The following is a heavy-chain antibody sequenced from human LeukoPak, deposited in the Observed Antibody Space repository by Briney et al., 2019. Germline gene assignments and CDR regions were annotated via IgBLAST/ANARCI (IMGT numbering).Heavy chain of an antibody. CDR2: IIPILGIA. CDR3: ARDPVGATTSFHY. J-gene: IGHJ4*02. V-gene: IGHV1-69*04. Sequence: ASVKVSCKASGGTFSSYAISWVRQAPGQGLEWMGRIIPILGIANYAQKFQGRVTITADKSTSTAYMEPSSLRSEDTAVYYCARDPVGATTSFHYWGQGTLVTVSS. CDR1: GGTFSSYA. D-gene: IGHD1-26*01.